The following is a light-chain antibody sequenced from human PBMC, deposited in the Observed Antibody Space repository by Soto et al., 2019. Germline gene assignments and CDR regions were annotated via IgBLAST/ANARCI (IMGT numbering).Light chain of an antibody. CDR3: TSYTATSTYD. V-gene: IGLV2-14*01. CDR2: EVT. J-gene: IGLJ1*01. Sequence: QSVLTQPASVSGSPGQSITISCTGTSSDVGAYDYVSWYQQHPGKAPKFMIFEVTNRPSGVSHRFSGSKSGNTASLTISGLQAEDEADYYCTSYTATSTYDFGTGTKVTVL. CDR1: SSDVGAYDY.